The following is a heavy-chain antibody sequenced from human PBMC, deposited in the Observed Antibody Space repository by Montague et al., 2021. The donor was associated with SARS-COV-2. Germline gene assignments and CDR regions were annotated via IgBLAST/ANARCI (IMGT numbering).Heavy chain of an antibody. D-gene: IGHD5-24*01. V-gene: IGHV4-59*01. CDR3: AREDRWNWFDP. CDR2: IYYRGST. Sequence: SETLSLTCTVSGSSINSSYWSWIRQPPGKGLEWIGYIYYRGSTNYNPSLKTRVTISVDTSKNQFSLKLNSMTAADTAVYYCAREDRWNWFDPWGQGTLVIVSS. CDR1: GSSINSSY. J-gene: IGHJ5*02.